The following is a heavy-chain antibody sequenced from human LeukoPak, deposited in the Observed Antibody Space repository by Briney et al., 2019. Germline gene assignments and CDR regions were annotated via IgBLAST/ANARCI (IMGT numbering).Heavy chain of an antibody. CDR1: GYTFTDYY. CDR2: INPNSGGT. V-gene: IGHV1-2*02. D-gene: IGHD1-14*01. CDR3: ARDLTPSHGWFDP. Sequence: ASVKVSCMASGYTFTDYYMHWVRQAPGQGLEWVGWINPNSGGTNYAHKVQGRVIITRDSSISTAYMELSRLRSDDAAVYYCARDLTPSHGWFDPWGQGTLVTVSS. J-gene: IGHJ5*02.